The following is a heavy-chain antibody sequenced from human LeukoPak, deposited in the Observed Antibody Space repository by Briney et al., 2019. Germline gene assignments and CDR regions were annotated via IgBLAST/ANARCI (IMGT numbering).Heavy chain of an antibody. V-gene: IGHV3-21*01. J-gene: IGHJ4*02. Sequence: KSGGSLRLSCAASGFTFSSYSMTWVRQAPGKGLEWVSSISSSSSYIYYADSVKGRFTISRDNAKNSLYLQMNSLRAEDTAVYYCARYDYYDSSGPSYWGQGTLVTVSS. CDR3: ARYDYYDSSGPSY. D-gene: IGHD3-22*01. CDR1: GFTFSSYS. CDR2: ISSSSSYI.